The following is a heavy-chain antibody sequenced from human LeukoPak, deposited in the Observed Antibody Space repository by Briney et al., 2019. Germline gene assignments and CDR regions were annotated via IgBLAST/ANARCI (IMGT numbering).Heavy chain of an antibody. CDR1: GGSFGGYY. J-gene: IGHJ4*02. CDR2: INHSGST. D-gene: IGHD1-26*01. CDR3: AKRRYAVEGSCFDY. Sequence: SETLSLTCAVYGGSFGGYYWNWIRQPPGKGLEWIGEINHSGSTNYNPSLKSRVTISVDTSKNQFSLTLTSVTAADTAVYYCAKRRYAVEGSCFDYWGQGTLVTVSS. V-gene: IGHV4-34*01.